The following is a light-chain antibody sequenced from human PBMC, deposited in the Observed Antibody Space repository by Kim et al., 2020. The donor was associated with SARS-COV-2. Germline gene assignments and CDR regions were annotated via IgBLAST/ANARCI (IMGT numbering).Light chain of an antibody. Sequence: RATRNCNASHTVLDHSDNQNDLAWYQQQPGQAPKLLICWSSSRESGVSDRFSGGGSETDFSLTSSSLQAEDVAVYHGQQYYSTPPSCGQGTKLEI. V-gene: IGKV4-1*01. CDR3: QQYYSTPPS. J-gene: IGKJ2*03. CDR2: WSS. CDR1: HTVLDHSDNQND.